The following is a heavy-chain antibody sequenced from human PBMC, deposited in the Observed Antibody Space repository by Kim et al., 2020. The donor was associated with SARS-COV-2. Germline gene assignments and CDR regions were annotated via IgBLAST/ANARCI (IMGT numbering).Heavy chain of an antibody. Sequence: SETLSLTCGVSGGSFNGYYWAWVRQPPGKGLELIGEIHPSGSPYYNPSLRSRVTISVDTSKTLLSLHLSSLTAAATAVYFFSIGEDASQLGKLCGQGTPV. CDR3: SIGEDASQLGKL. D-gene: IGHD1-1*01. J-gene: IGHJ4*02. CDR1: GGSFNGYY. CDR2: IHPSGSP. V-gene: IGHV4-34*01.